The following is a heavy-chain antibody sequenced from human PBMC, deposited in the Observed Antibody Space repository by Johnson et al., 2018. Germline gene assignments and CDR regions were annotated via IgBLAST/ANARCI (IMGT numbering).Heavy chain of an antibody. Sequence: VQLVQSGGGLVQPGRSLRLSCAASGFTFDDYAMHWVRPAPGKGLEWVSGISWNSGSIGYADSVKGRFHISRDNAKNSLYLQMNSLRAEETALYYCAKAYSGSYPYWYFDLWGRGTLVTVSS. CDR2: ISWNSGSI. J-gene: IGHJ2*01. V-gene: IGHV3-9*01. D-gene: IGHD1-26*01. CDR1: GFTFDDYA. CDR3: AKAYSGSYPYWYFDL.